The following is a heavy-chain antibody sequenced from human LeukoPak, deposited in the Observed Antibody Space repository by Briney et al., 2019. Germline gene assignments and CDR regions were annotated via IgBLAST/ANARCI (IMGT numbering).Heavy chain of an antibody. V-gene: IGHV1-18*01. D-gene: IGHD2-2*01. Sequence: ASVKVSCKASGYSFTSYGITWVRQAPGQGLEWMGWINPYNGNTNYAQKLQGRVTMTTDTSTSTAYMDLRSLRSDDTAVYYCARDSCSSTSCLSIDDYWGQGTLVTVSS. J-gene: IGHJ4*02. CDR3: ARDSCSSTSCLSIDDY. CDR2: INPYNGNT. CDR1: GYSFTSYG.